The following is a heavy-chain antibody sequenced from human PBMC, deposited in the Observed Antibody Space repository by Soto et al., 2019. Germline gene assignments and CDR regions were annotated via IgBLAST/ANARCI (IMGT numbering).Heavy chain of an antibody. Sequence: GSLRLSCAASGFTFSNYWMHWVRQAPGKGLVWVSRINSDGITTNYADSVKGRFTISRDNAKNTLYLQMNSLRAEDTAVYYCAGTSTITLFDYWSQGTLVTVSS. J-gene: IGHJ4*02. D-gene: IGHD3-10*01. CDR2: INSDGITT. CDR1: GFTFSNYW. CDR3: AGTSTITLFDY. V-gene: IGHV3-74*01.